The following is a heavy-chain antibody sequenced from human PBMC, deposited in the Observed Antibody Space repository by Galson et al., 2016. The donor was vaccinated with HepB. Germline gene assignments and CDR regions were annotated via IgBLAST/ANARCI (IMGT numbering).Heavy chain of an antibody. V-gene: IGHV6-1*01. CDR2: TYYRSTWFT. CDR3: TRGYMQTGMNV. D-gene: IGHD5-18*01. Sequence: CAISGDSVTSDITTWNWIRQSPSRGLEWLGRTYYRSTWFTDYAVSVEGRITINSDISRNQFSLQLYSVTPDDTAAYFCTRGYMQTGMNVWGQGTTVTVSS. CDR1: GDSVTSDITT. J-gene: IGHJ6*02.